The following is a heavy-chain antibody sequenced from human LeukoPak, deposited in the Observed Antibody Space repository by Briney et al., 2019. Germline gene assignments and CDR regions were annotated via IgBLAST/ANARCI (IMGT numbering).Heavy chain of an antibody. CDR2: ISSSSGYI. D-gene: IGHD6-19*01. V-gene: IGHV3-21*01. J-gene: IGHJ4*02. Sequence: AGGSLRLSCAASGFTFSSYSMNWVRQAPGKGLEWVSSISSSSGYIYYADSVKGRFTISRDNAKNSLYLQMNSLRAEDTAVYYCARDSGTSYSSGWYDYWGQGTLVTVSS. CDR3: ARDSGTSYSSGWYDY. CDR1: GFTFSSYS.